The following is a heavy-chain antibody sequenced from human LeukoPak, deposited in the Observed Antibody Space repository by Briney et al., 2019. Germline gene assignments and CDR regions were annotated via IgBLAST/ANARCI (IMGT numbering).Heavy chain of an antibody. CDR1: GVSISSYY. J-gene: IGHJ3*02. CDR3: ARHWAPCGGDCYAFDI. CDR2: IYYSGRT. D-gene: IGHD2-21*02. Sequence: SETLSLTCTVSGVSISSYYWSWVRQPPGKGLEWMGYIYYSGRTNYNPSLKSGVTISVDTSKNQFSLKLSSVTAADTAVYYCARHWAPCGGDCYAFDIWGQGTLVTVSS. V-gene: IGHV4-59*08.